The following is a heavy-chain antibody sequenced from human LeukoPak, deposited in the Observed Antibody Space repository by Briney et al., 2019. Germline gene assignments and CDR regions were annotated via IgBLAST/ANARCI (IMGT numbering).Heavy chain of an antibody. CDR3: AKRGAVIRVILVGFHKEAYYFDS. V-gene: IGHV3-23*01. Sequence: GGSLRLSCAVSGITLSNYGMSWVRQAPGKGLEWVAGISGSGGGTYYADSVKGRFTISRDNPKNTLYLQMNSLRAEGTAVYFCAKRGAVIRVILVGFHKEAYYFDSWGQGALVTVSS. CDR1: GITLSNYG. J-gene: IGHJ4*02. D-gene: IGHD3-22*01. CDR2: ISGSGGGT.